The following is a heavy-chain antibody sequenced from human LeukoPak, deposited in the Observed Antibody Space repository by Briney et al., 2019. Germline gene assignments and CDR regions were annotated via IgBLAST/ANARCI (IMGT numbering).Heavy chain of an antibody. D-gene: IGHD6-19*01. CDR3: ARGSAVAGFNY. Sequence: GGSLRLSCAASGFTFSSYAMSWVRQAPGKGLEWVSAISGSGGSTYYADSVKGRFTISRDNAKNSLYLQMNSLRAEDTAVYYCARGSAVAGFNYWGQGTLVAVSS. CDR1: GFTFSSYA. CDR2: ISGSGGST. V-gene: IGHV3-23*01. J-gene: IGHJ4*02.